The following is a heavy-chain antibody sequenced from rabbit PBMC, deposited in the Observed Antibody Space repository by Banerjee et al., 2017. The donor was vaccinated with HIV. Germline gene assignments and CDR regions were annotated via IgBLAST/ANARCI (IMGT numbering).Heavy chain of an antibody. J-gene: IGHJ4*01. CDR3: ARDQAGTTGYAYGNFNL. V-gene: IGHV1S40*01. CDR2: IYAGNSGST. Sequence: QSLEESGGDLVKPGASLTLTCTASGFSLSIYEMCWVRQAPGKGLEWIACIYAGNSGSTWYASWAKGRFTISKTSSTTVTLQMTSLTAADTATYFCARDQAGTTGYAYGNFNLWGPGTLVTVS. D-gene: IGHD6-1*01. CDR1: GFSLSIYE.